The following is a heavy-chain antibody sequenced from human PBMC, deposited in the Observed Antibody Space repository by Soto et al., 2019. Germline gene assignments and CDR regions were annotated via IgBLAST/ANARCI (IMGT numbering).Heavy chain of an antibody. Sequence: QVQLVQSGAEVKKPGASVKVSCKTSGYNFTSYYMHWVRQAPGQGLEWMGIINPSGGSTSYEQKFQGRVTMTRDTSTSTLYMELSSLRSEDTAVYYCARYAITAAAMRGFDPWGQGTLVTVSS. CDR3: ARYAITAAAMRGFDP. D-gene: IGHD6-13*01. CDR1: GYNFTSYY. V-gene: IGHV1-46*01. J-gene: IGHJ5*02. CDR2: INPSGGST.